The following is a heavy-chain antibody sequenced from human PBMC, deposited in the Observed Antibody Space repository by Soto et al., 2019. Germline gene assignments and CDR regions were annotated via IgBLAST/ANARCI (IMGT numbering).Heavy chain of an antibody. CDR1: GFTFSTYV. J-gene: IGHJ4*02. D-gene: IGHD1-26*01. CDR3: AKEDVGGYYYSGL. Sequence: PGGSLRLSCAASGFTFSTYVMSWVRQAPGKGLEWVSSISNSGGSTYYADSVKGRFTISRDNSKNTLYLQMNSLRAEDTAVYYCAKEDVGGYYYSGLWGRGTLVTVSS. V-gene: IGHV3-23*01. CDR2: ISNSGGST.